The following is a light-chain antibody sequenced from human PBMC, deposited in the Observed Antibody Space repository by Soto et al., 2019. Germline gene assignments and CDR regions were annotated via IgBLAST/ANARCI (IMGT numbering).Light chain of an antibody. CDR3: QQRSNWPPA. V-gene: IGKV3-11*01. Sequence: EIVLTQSPATLSLSPGEIANLSCRASQSVNSYLAWYQQKPGQGPRLLIYDASNRATGIPARFSGSGSGTDFTLTISSLEPEDLAVYYCQQRSNWPPAFGGVTKVEIK. CDR1: QSVNSY. CDR2: DAS. J-gene: IGKJ4*01.